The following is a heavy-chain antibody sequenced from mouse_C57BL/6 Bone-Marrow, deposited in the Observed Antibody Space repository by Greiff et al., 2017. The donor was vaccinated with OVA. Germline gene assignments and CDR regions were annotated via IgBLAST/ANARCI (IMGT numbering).Heavy chain of an antibody. CDR3: ARSWEYYFDY. J-gene: IGHJ2*01. CDR1: GYTFTSYG. D-gene: IGHD4-1*01. V-gene: IGHV1-81*01. CDR2: IYPRSGNT. Sequence: QVQLKESGAELARPGASVKLSCKASGYTFTSYGISWVKQRTGQGLEWIGEIYPRSGNTYYNEKFKGKATLTADKSSSTAYMELRSLTSEDSAVYFCARSWEYYFDYWGQGTTLTVSS.